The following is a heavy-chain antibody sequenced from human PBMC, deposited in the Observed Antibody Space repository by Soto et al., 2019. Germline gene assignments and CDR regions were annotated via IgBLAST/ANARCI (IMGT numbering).Heavy chain of an antibody. Sequence: GGSLRLSCVASGFNFSSYAMSWVRQAPGKGLEWVSSISSSSSYIYYADSVKGRFTISRDNAKNSLYLQMNSLRAEDTAVYYCARERLITMVRGVISAFDIWGQGTMVTVSS. CDR1: GFNFSSYA. CDR3: ARERLITMVRGVISAFDI. CDR2: ISSSSSYI. D-gene: IGHD3-10*01. V-gene: IGHV3-21*01. J-gene: IGHJ3*02.